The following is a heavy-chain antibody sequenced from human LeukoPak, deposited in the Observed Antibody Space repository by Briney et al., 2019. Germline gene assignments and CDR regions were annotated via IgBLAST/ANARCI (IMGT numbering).Heavy chain of an antibody. CDR2: TNIDGSST. Sequence: GGSLRLSCAASGFTFSSYWMHWVRQAPGKGLVWVSRTNIDGSSTNYADSVKGRFTISRDNAKNTLYLQMNSLRAEDTAVYYCARAVAGAPNYWGQGTLVTVSS. V-gene: IGHV3-74*01. J-gene: IGHJ4*02. D-gene: IGHD6-19*01. CDR3: ARAVAGAPNY. CDR1: GFTFSSYW.